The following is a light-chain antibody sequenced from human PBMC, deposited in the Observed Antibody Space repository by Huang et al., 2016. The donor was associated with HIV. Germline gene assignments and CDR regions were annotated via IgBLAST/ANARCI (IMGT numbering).Light chain of an antibody. CDR1: RSVSSN. CDR3: QQYNNWLLS. CDR2: GSS. V-gene: IGKV3-15*01. Sequence: IVMTQSPATLSVSPGERVTVSCRANRSVSSNLAWYQQRPGQATRFLSDGSSTRAPGIPARFSGSGSGTDFSLTISSLQSEDFALYYCQQYNNWLLSFGGGTRVDI. J-gene: IGKJ4*01.